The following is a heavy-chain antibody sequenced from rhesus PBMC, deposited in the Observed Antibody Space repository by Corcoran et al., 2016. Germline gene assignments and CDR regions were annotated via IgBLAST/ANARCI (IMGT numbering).Heavy chain of an antibody. CDR3: ARPTGLYSGSWNLFDY. CDR1: GGPISSSYYY. J-gene: IGHJ4*01. CDR2: ISYSGST. D-gene: IGHD6-25*01. Sequence: QVQLQESGPGLVKPSETLSLTCAVSGGPISSSYYYWCWIRQAPGKGLEGIGYISYSGSTRYNPSLKGRVTISRDTSKNQFSLKLSSVTAADTAVYYCARPTGLYSGSWNLFDYWGQGVLVTVSS. V-gene: IGHV4-122*02.